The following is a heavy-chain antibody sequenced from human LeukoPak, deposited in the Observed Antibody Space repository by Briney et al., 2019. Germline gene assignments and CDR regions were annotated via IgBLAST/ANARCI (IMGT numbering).Heavy chain of an antibody. D-gene: IGHD2-2*01. CDR2: IYHSGST. CDR1: GGSISSSNW. J-gene: IGHJ4*02. V-gene: IGHV4-4*02. CDR3: ARASGAVVPAAIRAFDY. Sequence: SETQSLTCAVSGGSISSSNWWSRVRQPPGKGLEWIGEIYHSGSTNYNPSLKSRVTISVDKSKNQFSLKLSSVTAADTAVYYCARASGAVVPAAIRAFDYWGQGTLVTVSS.